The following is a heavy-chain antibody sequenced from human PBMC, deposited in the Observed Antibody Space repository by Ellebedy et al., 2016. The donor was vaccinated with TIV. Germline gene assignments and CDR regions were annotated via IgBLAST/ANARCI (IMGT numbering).Heavy chain of an antibody. V-gene: IGHV3-30*03. J-gene: IGHJ4*02. D-gene: IGHD4-23*01. CDR1: GFTFSSYG. CDR2: ISYDGSNK. Sequence: GGSLRLSXAASGFTFSSYGMHWVRQAPGKGLEWVAVISYDGSNKYYADSVKGRFTISRDNSKNTLYLQMNSLRAEDTAVYYCARDGTTVVPAAFDYWGQGTLVTVSS. CDR3: ARDGTTVVPAAFDY.